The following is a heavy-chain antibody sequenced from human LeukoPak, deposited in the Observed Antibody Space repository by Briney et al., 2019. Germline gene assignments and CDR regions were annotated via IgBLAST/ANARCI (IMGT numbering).Heavy chain of an antibody. CDR2: VSSSSSYI. CDR3: ARDAVVVVAASGPGYYFDY. D-gene: IGHD2-15*01. CDR1: GFTFSSYW. J-gene: IGHJ4*02. V-gene: IGHV3-21*01. Sequence: PGGSLRLSCAASGFTFSSYWMHWVRQAPGKGLEWVSSVSSSSSYIYYADSVKGRFTISRDNAKNSLYLQMNSLRAEDTAVYNCARDAVVVVAASGPGYYFDYWGQGTLVTVSS.